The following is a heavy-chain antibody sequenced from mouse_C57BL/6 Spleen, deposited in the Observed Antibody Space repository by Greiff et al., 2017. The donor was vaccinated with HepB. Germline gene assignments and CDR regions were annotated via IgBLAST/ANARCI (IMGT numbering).Heavy chain of an antibody. J-gene: IGHJ2*01. Sequence: EVKLEESGGGLVQPGGSMKLSCVASGFTFSNYWMNWVRQSPEKGLEWVAQIRLKSDNYATHYAESVKGRFTISRDDSKSSVNLQMNNLRAEDTGIYYCTRGVTAYWGQGTTLTVSS. CDR2: IRLKSDNYAT. CDR1: GFTFSNYW. CDR3: TRGVTAY. D-gene: IGHD2-2*01. V-gene: IGHV6-3*01.